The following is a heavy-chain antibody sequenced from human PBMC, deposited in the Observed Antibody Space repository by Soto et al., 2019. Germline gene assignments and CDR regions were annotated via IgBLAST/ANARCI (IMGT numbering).Heavy chain of an antibody. CDR1: GFSLTTSEVG. J-gene: IGHJ4*02. Sequence: SVPTLVNPTQTLTLTCTFSGFSLTTSEVGVGWIRQPPGKALEWLALIYWNDDKRYSPSLKSRLTITKDTSKNQVVLTMTNMDPVDTATYYCALSSIATTNTDYFHYWGQGTLVTVSP. D-gene: IGHD1-1*01. CDR3: ALSSIATTNTDYFHY. CDR2: IYWNDDK. V-gene: IGHV2-5*01.